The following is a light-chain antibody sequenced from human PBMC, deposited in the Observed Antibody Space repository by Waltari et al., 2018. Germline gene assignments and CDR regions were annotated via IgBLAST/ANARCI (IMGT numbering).Light chain of an antibody. V-gene: IGLV1-47*01. Sequence: QSVLTQPPSASGTPGQRVTIPCSGSSSNIGSNYVYWYQQLPGTAPKPLIDRSNQRPSGIPDRFSGSKSGTSGSLAISGLRSEDEADYYCAARDDSLSVWVFGGGTKLTVL. CDR1: SSNIGSNY. J-gene: IGLJ3*02. CDR3: AARDDSLSVWV. CDR2: RSN.